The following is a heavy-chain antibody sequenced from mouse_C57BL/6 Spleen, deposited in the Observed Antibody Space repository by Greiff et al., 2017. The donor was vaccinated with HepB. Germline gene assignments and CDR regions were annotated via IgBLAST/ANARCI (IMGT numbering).Heavy chain of an antibody. D-gene: IGHD1-1*01. Sequence: EVQLMESGPGLVKPSQSLSLTCSVTGYSITSGYYWNWIRQFPGNKLEWMGYISYDGSNNYNPSLKNRISITRDTSKNQFFLKLNSVTTEDTATYYCASGTVVAFYFDYWGQGTTLTVSS. CDR3: ASGTVVAFYFDY. CDR1: GYSITSGYY. V-gene: IGHV3-6*01. J-gene: IGHJ2*01. CDR2: ISYDGSN.